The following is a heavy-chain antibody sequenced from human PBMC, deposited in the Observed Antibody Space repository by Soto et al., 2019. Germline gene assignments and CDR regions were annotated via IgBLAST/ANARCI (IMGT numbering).Heavy chain of an antibody. J-gene: IGHJ4*02. CDR3: ARVTASGPAY. CDR1: GGSISRYY. V-gene: IGHV4-59*01. D-gene: IGHD3-3*01. CDR2: LYNAGST. Sequence: PSETLSLTCTVSGGSISRYYWSWIRQPPGKGLEWIGYLYNAGSTIYNPSLKSRVTISVDMSQNQFSLNLNYVTAADTAMYYCARVTASGPAYWGQGSLVTVSS.